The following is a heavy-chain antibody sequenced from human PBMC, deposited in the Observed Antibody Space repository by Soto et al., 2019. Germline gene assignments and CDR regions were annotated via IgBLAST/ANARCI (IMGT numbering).Heavy chain of an antibody. CDR2: IFYSGST. D-gene: IGHD3-22*01. J-gene: IGHJ5*01. CDR3: ASMIGDPVLSFDS. Sequence: QVQLQESGPGLVKPSETLSLTCTVSGGSISSYYWSWIRQPPGKGLEWFGFIFYSGSTSYNPSLKSRVPISIDTSEYQFSQKLISVTAADTAVYYCASMIGDPVLSFDSWGQGTLVAASS. CDR1: GGSISSYY. V-gene: IGHV4-59*01.